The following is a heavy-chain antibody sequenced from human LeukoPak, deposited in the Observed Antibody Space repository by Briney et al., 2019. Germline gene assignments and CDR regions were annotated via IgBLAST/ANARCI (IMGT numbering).Heavy chain of an antibody. CDR2: IYYSGST. J-gene: IGHJ3*02. D-gene: IGHD4-17*01. Sequence: SQTLSLTCTVSGGSISSGDYYWSWIHQPPGKGLEWIGYIYYSGSTYYNPSLKSRVTISVDTSKNQFSLKLSSVTAADTAVYYCARVRGDYDAFDIWGQGTMVTVSS. CDR3: ARVRGDYDAFDI. CDR1: GGSISSGDYY. V-gene: IGHV4-30-4*01.